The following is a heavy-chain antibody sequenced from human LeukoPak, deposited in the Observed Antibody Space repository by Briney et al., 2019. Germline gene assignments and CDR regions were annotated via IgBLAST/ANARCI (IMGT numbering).Heavy chain of an antibody. CDR1: GFTFSSYD. V-gene: IGHV3-23*01. D-gene: IGHD6-6*01. Sequence: GGSLRLSCAASGFTFSSYDMSWVRQAPGKGLEWVSAISGSGGSTYYADSVKGRFTISRDNTKNTLYLQMNSLRAEDTAVYYCAKSSLELVADYWGKGTLVTVSS. CDR3: AKSSLELVADY. CDR2: ISGSGGST. J-gene: IGHJ4*02.